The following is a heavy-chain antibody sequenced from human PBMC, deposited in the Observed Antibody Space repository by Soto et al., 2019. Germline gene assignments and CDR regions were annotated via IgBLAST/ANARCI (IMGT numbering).Heavy chain of an antibody. CDR3: ASSYGLFDY. V-gene: IGHV3-21*01. J-gene: IGHJ4*02. CDR2: ISASGRFI. CDR1: GLTCSSYS. Sequence: EVQLVESGGGLVRPGVSLRLSCAASGLTCSSYSMSLVRQAPGKGLECVSSISASGRFIYYADSVKGRFTISRDNAENSLYLQMSRLRGEDTAVYYCASSYGLFDYWGQGALVTVSS. D-gene: IGHD1-26*01.